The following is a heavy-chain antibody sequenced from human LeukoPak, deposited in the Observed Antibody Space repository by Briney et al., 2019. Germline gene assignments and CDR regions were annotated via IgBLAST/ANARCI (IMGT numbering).Heavy chain of an antibody. CDR2: IYYSGST. Sequence: SETLSLTCTVSDGSISSYYWSWIRQPPGKGLEWIGYIYYSGSTNYNPSVKRRVTISVDTSKNQFSLKLSSVTAADTAVYYCARRLGVMNPFDYWGQGTLVTVSS. D-gene: IGHD3-22*01. CDR1: DGSISSYY. CDR3: ARRLGVMNPFDY. V-gene: IGHV4-59*08. J-gene: IGHJ4*02.